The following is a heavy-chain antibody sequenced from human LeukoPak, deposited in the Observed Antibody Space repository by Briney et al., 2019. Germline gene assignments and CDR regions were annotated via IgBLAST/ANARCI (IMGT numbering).Heavy chain of an antibody. CDR2: ISSSSGYI. CDR3: ARDPYDDYAY. D-gene: IGHD4-17*01. CDR1: GFTFSTYT. Sequence: GGSLRLSCAASGFTFSTYTMNWVRQAPGKGLEWVSSISSSSGYIYYADSVKGRFTTSRDNAKSSLSLQMNSLRAADTAVYYCARDPYDDYAYWGQGTLVTVSS. V-gene: IGHV3-21*01. J-gene: IGHJ4*02.